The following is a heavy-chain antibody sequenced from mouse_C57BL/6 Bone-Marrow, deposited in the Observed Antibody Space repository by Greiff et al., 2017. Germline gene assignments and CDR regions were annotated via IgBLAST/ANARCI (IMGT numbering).Heavy chain of an antibody. CDR3: AREASITTVVARDY. Sequence: VQLKESGAELARPGASVTLSCKASGYTFTSYGISWVKQRTGQGLEWIGEIYPRSGNTYYNEKFKGKATLTADKSSSPAYMELRSLTSEDSAVYFCAREASITTVVARDYWGQGTTLTVSS. CDR1: GYTFTSYG. D-gene: IGHD1-1*01. CDR2: IYPRSGNT. J-gene: IGHJ2*01. V-gene: IGHV1-81*01.